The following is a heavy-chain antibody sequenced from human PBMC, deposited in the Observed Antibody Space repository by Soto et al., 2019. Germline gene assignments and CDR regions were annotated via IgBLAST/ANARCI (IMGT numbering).Heavy chain of an antibody. CDR3: ASLGYGARSFGYYYYGMDV. CDR1: GGSFSGYY. CDR2: INHSGST. D-gene: IGHD6-13*01. V-gene: IGHV4-34*01. Sequence: PSETLSLTCAVYGGSFSGYYWSWIRQPPGKGLEWIGEINHSGSTNYNPSLKSRVTISVDTSKNQSSLKLSSVTAADTAVYYCASLGYGARSFGYYYYGMDVWGQGTTVTVSS. J-gene: IGHJ6*02.